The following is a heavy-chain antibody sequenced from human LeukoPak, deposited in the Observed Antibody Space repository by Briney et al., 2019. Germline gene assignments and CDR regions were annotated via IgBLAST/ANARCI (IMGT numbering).Heavy chain of an antibody. D-gene: IGHD7-27*01. V-gene: IGHV4-61*02. Sequence: SETLSLTCTVSGGSISSGSYYWRWIRQPAGKGLEWIGRIYTSGSTNYNPSRKSRITITVDKTKNEFSLKLSSVTAADTAVYYCARAGAPHGIFDYWGQGTLVTVSS. CDR3: ARAGAPHGIFDY. J-gene: IGHJ4*02. CDR2: IYTSGST. CDR1: GGSISSGSYY.